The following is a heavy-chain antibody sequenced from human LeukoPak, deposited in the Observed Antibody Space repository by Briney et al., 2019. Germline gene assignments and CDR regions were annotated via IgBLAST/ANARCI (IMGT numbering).Heavy chain of an antibody. D-gene: IGHD4-17*01. CDR2: VSGSASNT. J-gene: IGHJ4*02. V-gene: IGHV3-23*01. Sequence: PGGSLRLSCAASGFTFSNYAMSWVRQAPGKGLEWVSTVSGSASNTYYADSVKGRFTISRDNSKTTLYLQMNSLRADDTAVYYCAKGFQTYGELSFDVWGQGTLVAVSS. CDR3: AKGFQTYGELSFDV. CDR1: GFTFSNYA.